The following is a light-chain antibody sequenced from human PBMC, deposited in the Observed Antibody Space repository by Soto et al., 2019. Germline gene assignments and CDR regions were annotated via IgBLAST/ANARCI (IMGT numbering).Light chain of an antibody. CDR1: QSVSSY. V-gene: IGKV3-11*01. CDR3: QQRSNWPST. J-gene: IGKJ4*01. CDR2: DPS. Sequence: EIVLTQSPATLSLSPGDRATLSCRASQSVSSYLAWYQQKPGQAPRLLIYDPSTRATGIPARFSGSGSGTDFTLNTPSLEPEDFAVYYCQQRSNWPSTFGGGTKVDIK.